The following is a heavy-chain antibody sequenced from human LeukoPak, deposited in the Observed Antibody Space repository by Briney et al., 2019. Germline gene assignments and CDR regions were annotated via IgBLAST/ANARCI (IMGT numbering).Heavy chain of an antibody. CDR2: IYYSGST. D-gene: IGHD3-22*01. V-gene: IGHV4-39*01. J-gene: IGHJ4*02. CDR3: AIRNYFDSSGYTY. CDR1: GDSINSSRDY. Sequence: SVTQSLPCTVSGDSINSSRDYWGWICQPPGKRLEWIGSIYYSGSTYYNPSLKSRVTISVDTTENQFSLKLTSVTAADTAVYYCAIRNYFDSSGYTYWGKGTLVTVSS.